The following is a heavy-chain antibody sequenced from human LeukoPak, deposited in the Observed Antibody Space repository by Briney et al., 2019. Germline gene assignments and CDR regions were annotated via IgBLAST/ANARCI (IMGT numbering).Heavy chain of an antibody. CDR2: INPNSGDT. J-gene: IGHJ3*02. CDR3: ATWRGLLIGAFDI. V-gene: IGHV1-2*02. D-gene: IGHD4-17*01. CDR1: GYTFTAYY. Sequence: GASVKVSCKASGYTFTAYYIHWVRQAPGQGLEWMGWINPNSGDTNYAQKFQGRVTMTRDTSNTTAYMELSRLRSDDTAVYYCATWRGLLIGAFDIWGQGTMVTVSS.